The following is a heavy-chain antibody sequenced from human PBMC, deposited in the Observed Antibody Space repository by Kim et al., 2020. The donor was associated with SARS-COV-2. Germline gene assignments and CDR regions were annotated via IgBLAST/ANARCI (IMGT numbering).Heavy chain of an antibody. Sequence: VKGRFTISRENSKNTLYLQMNRRRGEDTAVYYCAKDGRGRGGPRLPGGYWGQGTLVTVSS. J-gene: IGHJ4*02. V-gene: IGHV3-30*02. CDR3: AKDGRGRGGPRLPGGY. D-gene: IGHD3-16*01.